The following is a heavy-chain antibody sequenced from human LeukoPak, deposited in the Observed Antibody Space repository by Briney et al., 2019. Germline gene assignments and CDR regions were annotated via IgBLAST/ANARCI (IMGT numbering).Heavy chain of an antibody. J-gene: IGHJ4*02. D-gene: IGHD6-13*01. CDR3: ARESSGWYPSFDY. CDR2: INPNSGGT. V-gene: IGHV1-2*04. CDR1: GYTFTGYY. Sequence: GASVKVSCKASGYTFTGYYMHWVRQAPGQGLEWMGWINPNSGGTNYAQKFQGWVTMTRDTSISTAYMELSRLRSDDTAVYYCARESSGWYPSFDYWGQGTLVTVSS.